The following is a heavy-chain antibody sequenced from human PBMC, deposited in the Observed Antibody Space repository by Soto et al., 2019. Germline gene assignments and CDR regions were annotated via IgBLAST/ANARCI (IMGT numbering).Heavy chain of an antibody. CDR1: GFTFSSYS. J-gene: IGHJ3*02. Sequence: EVQLVESGGGLVKPGGSLRLSCAASGFTFSSYSMNWVRQAPGKGLEWVSSISSSSSYIYYADSVKGRFTISRDNAKNSLYLQMNSLRAEDTAVYYCARGLTNYYDSSGYSKFDAFDSWGQGTMVTVSS. CDR2: ISSSSSYI. CDR3: ARGLTNYYDSSGYSKFDAFDS. V-gene: IGHV3-21*01. D-gene: IGHD3-22*01.